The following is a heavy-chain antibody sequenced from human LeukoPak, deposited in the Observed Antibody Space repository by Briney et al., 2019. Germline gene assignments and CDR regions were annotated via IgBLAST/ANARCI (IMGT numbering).Heavy chain of an antibody. V-gene: IGHV3-30*02. J-gene: IGHJ6*03. Sequence: AGSLTLSCAASGFTFSSYDMHWVRQPAGKGLEWVAFIRYDGSNKYYADSVKGRFTISRDNSKNTLYLQMNSLRAEDTAVYYCAKGSKEVLFTRDHCMDVWGKGTTVTISS. CDR3: AKGSKEVLFTRDHCMDV. D-gene: IGHD3-3*01. CDR1: GFTFSSYD. CDR2: IRYDGSNK.